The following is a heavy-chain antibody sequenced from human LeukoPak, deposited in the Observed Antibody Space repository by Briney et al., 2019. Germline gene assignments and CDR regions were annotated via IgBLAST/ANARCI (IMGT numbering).Heavy chain of an antibody. J-gene: IGHJ6*02. CDR1: GGSISSYY. D-gene: IGHD2-2*01. V-gene: IGHV4-59*08. CDR3: ARLSVPYGMDV. Sequence: RPSETLSLTCTVSGGSISSYYWSWIRQPPGKGLEWIGYIYYSGSTNYNPSLKSRVTISVDTSRNQFSLKLSSVTAADTAVYYCARLSVPYGMDVWGQGTTVTVSS. CDR2: IYYSGST.